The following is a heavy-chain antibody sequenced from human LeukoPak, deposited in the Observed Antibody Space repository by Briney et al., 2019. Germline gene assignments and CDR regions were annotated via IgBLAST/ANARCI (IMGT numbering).Heavy chain of an antibody. J-gene: IGHJ6*02. CDR1: GYTFTGYY. Sequence: ASVKVSCKASGYTFTGYYIHWVRQAPGQGLEWMGWIDPKSGDTNYAQNFQGRVTMTRDTSISTAYMELSRLRSDDTAVYYCARSSSSWYQYYYYGMDVWGQGTTVTVSS. V-gene: IGHV1-2*02. CDR2: IDPKSGDT. D-gene: IGHD6-13*01. CDR3: ARSSSSWYQYYYYGMDV.